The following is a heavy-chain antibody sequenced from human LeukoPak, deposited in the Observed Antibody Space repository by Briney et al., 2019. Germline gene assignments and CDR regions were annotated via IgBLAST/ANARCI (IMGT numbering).Heavy chain of an antibody. CDR1: GFTFSSYA. J-gene: IGHJ6*02. V-gene: IGHV3-23*01. D-gene: IGHD3-22*01. Sequence: GGSLRLSCAASGFTFSSYAMSWVRQAPGKGLEWVSGTGGSGDSTYYADSVKGRLTISRDNSKNKMYLQMNSLRAEDTALYYCAKAPYYYDSSGQTLYYYGMDVWGQGTTVTVSS. CDR3: AKAPYYYDSSGQTLYYYGMDV. CDR2: TGGSGDST.